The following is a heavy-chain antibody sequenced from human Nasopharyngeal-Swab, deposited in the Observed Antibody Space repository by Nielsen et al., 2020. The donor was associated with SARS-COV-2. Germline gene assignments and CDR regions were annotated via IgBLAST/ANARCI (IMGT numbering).Heavy chain of an antibody. CDR1: GFTFSSYA. D-gene: IGHD2-15*01. CDR2: ISSSGGRT. Sequence: GESLKISCASSGFTFSSYAMRWVRQAPGKGLGWVSAISSSGGRTYYADSVKGRFTISRDNSKNTLYLQMSSLRAEDTAVYYCAKTKGCSGGSCYGLDYWGQGALVTVSS. V-gene: IGHV3-23*01. CDR3: AKTKGCSGGSCYGLDY. J-gene: IGHJ4*02.